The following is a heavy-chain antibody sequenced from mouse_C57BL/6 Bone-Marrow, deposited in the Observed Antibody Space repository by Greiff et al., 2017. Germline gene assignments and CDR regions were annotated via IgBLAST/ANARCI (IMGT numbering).Heavy chain of an antibody. Sequence: QVQLQQSGAELARPGASVKLSCKASGYTFTSYGISWVKQRTGPGLEWIGEIYPGSCNTYYNEKFKGKATLTADKTSRTAYMELRSLTSEDSAVYFCASIYPFYAMDYWGQGTSVTVSS. CDR1: GYTFTSYG. CDR3: ASIYPFYAMDY. J-gene: IGHJ4*01. D-gene: IGHD1-1*01. V-gene: IGHV1-81*01. CDR2: IYPGSCNT.